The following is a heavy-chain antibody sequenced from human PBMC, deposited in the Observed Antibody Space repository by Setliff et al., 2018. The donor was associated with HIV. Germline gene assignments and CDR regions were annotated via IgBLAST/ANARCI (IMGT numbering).Heavy chain of an antibody. Sequence: SETLSLTCAVYGGSFSGYYWSWIRQPPGKGLEWIGEINHSGSAYYNPSLKSRVTISLDTSKNQFSLNLSSVTAADTAVYYCARDGGQLASDYWGQGTLVTVSS. CDR3: ARDGGQLASDY. J-gene: IGHJ4*02. CDR2: INHSGSA. V-gene: IGHV4-34*09. CDR1: GGSFSGYY. D-gene: IGHD6-6*01.